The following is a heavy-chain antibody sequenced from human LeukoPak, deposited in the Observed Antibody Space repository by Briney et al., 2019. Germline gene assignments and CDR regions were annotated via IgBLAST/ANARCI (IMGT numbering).Heavy chain of an antibody. J-gene: IGHJ4*02. D-gene: IGHD3-10*01. V-gene: IGHV3-30*01. CDR2: ISYGGTNK. CDR3: ARDRSLSSFGELFL. Sequence: GRSLRLSCAASGFTFRTYAVHWVRQAPGKGLEWVAVISYGGTNKYYADSVKGRFTISRDNSKNTLYLQMNTLRSEDTALYYCARDRSLSSFGELFLWGQGTLVTVSS. CDR1: GFTFRTYA.